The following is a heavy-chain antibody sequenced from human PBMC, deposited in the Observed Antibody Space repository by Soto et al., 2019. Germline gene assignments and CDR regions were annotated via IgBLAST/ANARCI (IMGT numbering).Heavy chain of an antibody. V-gene: IGHV3-74*01. CDR1: GFNFSNHW. CDR2: ITSDGKSK. CDR3: ARESGDWPLNWFDP. J-gene: IGHJ5*02. D-gene: IGHD2-21*02. Sequence: GGSLRLSCAASGFNFSNHWMHRVRQRPAEGLVWVSRITSDGKSKAYAESVKGRFAISRDNAKNTLYLQMNGLTAEDTAVYYCARESGDWPLNWFDPWGQGTLVTVSS.